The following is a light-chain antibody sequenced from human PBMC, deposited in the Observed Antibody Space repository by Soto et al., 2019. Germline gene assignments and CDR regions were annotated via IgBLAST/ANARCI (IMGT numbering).Light chain of an antibody. J-gene: IGKJ1*01. CDR3: QQYGSSPWT. CDR2: GAS. V-gene: IGKV3-20*01. Sequence: EIVLTQSPGTLSLSPGERATLSGRASQSVSSSYLAWYQQKPGQAPRLLIYGASSRATGIPDRFSGSGSGTDFALTISRLEPEDFAVYSCQQYGSSPWTFGQGTKVDI. CDR1: QSVSSSY.